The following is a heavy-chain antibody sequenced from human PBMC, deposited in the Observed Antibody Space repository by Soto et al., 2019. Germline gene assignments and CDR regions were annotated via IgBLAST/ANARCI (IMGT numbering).Heavy chain of an antibody. CDR3: AVSSGSYWPYYYSVMDV. CDR2: ISGSGGST. D-gene: IGHD1-26*01. J-gene: IGHJ6*04. Sequence: GGSLRLSCAASGFTFSSYAISWVRQAPGKGLEWVSAISGSGGSTYYADSVKGRFTISRDNSKNTLYLQMNSLRAEDTAVYYCAVSSGSYWPYYYSVMDVWGKGTTVPVSS. V-gene: IGHV3-23*01. CDR1: GFTFSSYA.